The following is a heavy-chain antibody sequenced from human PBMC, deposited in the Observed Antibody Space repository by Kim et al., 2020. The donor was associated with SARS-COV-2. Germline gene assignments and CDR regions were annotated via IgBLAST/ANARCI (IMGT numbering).Heavy chain of an antibody. CDR3: TRDGSLMSSVNFDY. CDR1: GFTFGDYA. Sequence: GGSLRLSCTASGFTFGDYAMSWFRQAPGKGLEWVGFIRSKAYGGTTEYAASVKGRFTISRDDSKSIAYLQMNSLKTEDTAVYYCTRDGSLMSSVNFDYWGQGTLVTVSS. J-gene: IGHJ4*02. D-gene: IGHD1-26*01. CDR2: IRSKAYGGTT. V-gene: IGHV3-49*03.